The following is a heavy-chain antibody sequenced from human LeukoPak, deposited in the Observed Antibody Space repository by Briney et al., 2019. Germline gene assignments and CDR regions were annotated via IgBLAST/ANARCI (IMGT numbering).Heavy chain of an antibody. CDR3: ARVLTHYYDSSGYLYYFDY. V-gene: IGHV4-61*08. CDR2: IYYSGST. D-gene: IGHD3-22*01. CDR1: GGSISSGGYY. J-gene: IGHJ4*02. Sequence: SETLSLTCTVSGGSISSGGYYWSWIRQHPGKGLEWIGYIYYSGSTNYNPSLKSRVTISVDTSKNQFSLKLSSVTAADTAVYYCARVLTHYYDSSGYLYYFDYWGQGTLVTVSS.